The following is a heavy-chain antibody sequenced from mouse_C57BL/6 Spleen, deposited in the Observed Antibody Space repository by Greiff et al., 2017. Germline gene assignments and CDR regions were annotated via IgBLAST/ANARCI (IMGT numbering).Heavy chain of an antibody. CDR2: IYPGDGDT. CDR3: AREEANWEAFAY. CDR1: GYAFSSSW. J-gene: IGHJ3*01. Sequence: QVQLQQSGPELVKPGASVKISCKASGYAFSSSWMNWVKQRPGKGLEWIGRIYPGDGDTNYNGKFKGKATLTADKSSSTAYMQLSSLTSEDSAVYFCAREEANWEAFAYWGQGTLVTVSA. D-gene: IGHD4-1*01. V-gene: IGHV1-82*01.